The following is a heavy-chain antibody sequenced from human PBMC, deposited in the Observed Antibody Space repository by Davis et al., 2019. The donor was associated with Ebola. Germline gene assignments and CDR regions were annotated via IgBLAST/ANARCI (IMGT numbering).Heavy chain of an antibody. CDR2: INHSGST. V-gene: IGHV4-34*01. CDR1: GGSFSGYY. J-gene: IGHJ6*02. Sequence: SETLSLTCAVYGGSFSGYYWSWIRQPPGKGLEWIGEINHSGSTNYNPSLKSRVTISVDTSKNQFSLKLSSVTAADTAVYYCARRYCSSTSCYGYYYYGMDVWGQGTTVTGSS. CDR3: ARRYCSSTSCYGYYYYGMDV. D-gene: IGHD2-2*01.